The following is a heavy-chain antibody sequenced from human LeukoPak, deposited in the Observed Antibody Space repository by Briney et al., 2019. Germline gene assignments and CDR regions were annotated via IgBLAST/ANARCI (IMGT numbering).Heavy chain of an antibody. CDR1: GFIFSSYG. CDR3: AKESAAAGTFDY. Sequence: PGGSLRLSCAASGFIFSSYGMHWVRQAPGKGLEWVAVIWYDGSKTYYADSVQGRFTVSRDNAKNSLYLQMNSLRAEDTALYYCAKESAAAGTFDYWGQGTLVTVSS. J-gene: IGHJ4*02. D-gene: IGHD6-13*01. CDR2: IWYDGSKT. V-gene: IGHV3-33*03.